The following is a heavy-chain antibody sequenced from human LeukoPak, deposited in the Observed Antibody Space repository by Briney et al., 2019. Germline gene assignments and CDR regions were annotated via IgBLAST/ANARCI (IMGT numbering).Heavy chain of an antibody. CDR1: GYTFTGYY. Sequence: RASVKVSCKASGYTFTGYYMHWVRQAPGQGLEWMGWINPNSGGTNYAQKFQGRVTMTRDMSTSTVYMELSSLRSEDTAVYYCAGATYYYDSSGYWDFDYWGQGTLVTVSS. CDR2: INPNSGGT. V-gene: IGHV1-2*02. D-gene: IGHD3-22*01. J-gene: IGHJ4*02. CDR3: AGATYYYDSSGYWDFDY.